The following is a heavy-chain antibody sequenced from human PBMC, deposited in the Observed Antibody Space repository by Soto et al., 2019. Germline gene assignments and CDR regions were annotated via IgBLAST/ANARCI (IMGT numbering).Heavy chain of an antibody. V-gene: IGHV3-7*04. D-gene: IGHD2-8*02. CDR2: IKQDASEN. Sequence: EVQVVESGGGLVQPGGSLRLSCAASGFTFSNYWMTWVRQAPGKGLEWVANIKQDASENFYVDSVKGRFTISRDNAKDSLELQMNSLRVGDTAVYYCARDSGPRGYDAFDIWGQGTMVTVSS. J-gene: IGHJ3*02. CDR3: ARDSGPRGYDAFDI. CDR1: GFTFSNYW.